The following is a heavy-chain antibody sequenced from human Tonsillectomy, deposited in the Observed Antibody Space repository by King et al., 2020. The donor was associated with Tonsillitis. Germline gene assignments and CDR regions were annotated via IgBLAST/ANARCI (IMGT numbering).Heavy chain of an antibody. V-gene: IGHV1-2*02. Sequence: QIQLVQSGAEVKKPGASVKVSCKASGYTFTGYYMHWVRQAPGQGLEWMGWINPNSGGTNYAQEFQGRVTMTRDTAISTAYMERSRLRSDDTAVYYCARTDCTNGVCFRPTFDYWGQGTLVTVSS. CDR3: ARTDCTNGVCFRPTFDY. D-gene: IGHD2-8*01. CDR2: INPNSGGT. J-gene: IGHJ4*02. CDR1: GYTFTGYY.